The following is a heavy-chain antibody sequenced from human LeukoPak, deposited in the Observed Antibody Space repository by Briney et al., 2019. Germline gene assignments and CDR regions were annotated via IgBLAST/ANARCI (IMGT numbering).Heavy chain of an antibody. J-gene: IGHJ3*02. CDR2: ISSSSSYI. Sequence: GGALRLSCAPSRFTFSSYSMNWVREAPGKGLEWVSSISSSSSYIYYADSVKGRFTISRDNAKNSLYLQMNSLRAEDTAVYYCARGIAVAGTRDAFDIWGQGTMVTVSS. CDR3: ARGIAVAGTRDAFDI. CDR1: RFTFSSYS. D-gene: IGHD6-19*01. V-gene: IGHV3-21*01.